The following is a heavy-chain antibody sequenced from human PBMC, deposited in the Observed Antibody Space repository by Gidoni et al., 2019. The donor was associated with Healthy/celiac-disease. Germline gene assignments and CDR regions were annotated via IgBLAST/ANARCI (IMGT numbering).Heavy chain of an antibody. V-gene: IGHV4-30-4*01. D-gene: IGHD2-2*01. Sequence: QVQLQESGPGLVKPSQTLSLTGTVSGGSISMGDYYWSWIRQPPGKGLEWIGYIYYSGSTYYNPSLKSRVTISVDTSKNQFSLKLSSVTAADTAVYYCAGDSTVSITLDYYYGMDVWGQGTTVTVSS. CDR1: GGSISMGDYY. J-gene: IGHJ6*02. CDR2: IYYSGST. CDR3: AGDSTVSITLDYYYGMDV.